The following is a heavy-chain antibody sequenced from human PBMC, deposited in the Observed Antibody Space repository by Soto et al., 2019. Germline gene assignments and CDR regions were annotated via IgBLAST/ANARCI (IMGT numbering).Heavy chain of an antibody. CDR2: MNPNSGNT. J-gene: IGHJ5*02. D-gene: IGHD2-15*01. CDR1: GYTFTSYD. Sequence: GASVKVSCKASGYTFTSYDINWVRQATGRGLEWMGWMNPNSGNTGYAQKFQGRVTMTRNTSISTAYMELSSLRSEDTAVYYCARVGCSGGSCYKGDWFDPWGQGTLVTVSS. CDR3: ARVGCSGGSCYKGDWFDP. V-gene: IGHV1-8*01.